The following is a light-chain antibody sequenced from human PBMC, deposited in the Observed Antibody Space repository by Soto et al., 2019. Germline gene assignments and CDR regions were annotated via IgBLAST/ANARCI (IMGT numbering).Light chain of an antibody. CDR2: GNS. Sequence: QSVLTQPPSVSGALGQRVTISCTGSSSNIGAGYDVHWYQQLPRTAPKLLIYGNSNRPSGVPDRFSGSKSGTSASLAITGLQAEDEADYYCQSYDSSLRVFGGGTKLTVL. V-gene: IGLV1-40*01. J-gene: IGLJ3*02. CDR1: SSNIGAGYD. CDR3: QSYDSSLRV.